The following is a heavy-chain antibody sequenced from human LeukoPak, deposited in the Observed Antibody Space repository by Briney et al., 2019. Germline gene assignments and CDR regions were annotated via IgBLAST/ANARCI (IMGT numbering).Heavy chain of an antibody. D-gene: IGHD3-3*01. CDR3: ARERTYYDFWSGHDAFDI. Sequence: GGSLRLSCAASGFTFSSYSMNRVRQAPGKGLEWVSSISSSSSYIYYADSVKGRFTISRDNAKNSLYLQMNSLRAEDTVVYYCARERTYYDFWSGHDAFDIWGQGTMVTVSS. CDR2: ISSSSSYI. J-gene: IGHJ3*02. CDR1: GFTFSSYS. V-gene: IGHV3-21*01.